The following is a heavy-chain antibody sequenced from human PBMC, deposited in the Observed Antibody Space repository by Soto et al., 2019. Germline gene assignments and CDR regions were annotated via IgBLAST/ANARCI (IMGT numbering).Heavy chain of an antibody. CDR3: ARGSSGWSSIRLDD. D-gene: IGHD6-19*01. V-gene: IGHV4-31*03. Sequence: SETLSLTCTVSSGSITSVNSYWSWIRQFPGKGLEWIGYIYYSGSSYYNPSLKGRATISEDTSKKQFSLKLNSVTAADTAVYYCARGSSGWSSIRLDDWGQGTLVTVSS. J-gene: IGHJ4*02. CDR1: SGSITSVNSY. CDR2: IYYSGSS.